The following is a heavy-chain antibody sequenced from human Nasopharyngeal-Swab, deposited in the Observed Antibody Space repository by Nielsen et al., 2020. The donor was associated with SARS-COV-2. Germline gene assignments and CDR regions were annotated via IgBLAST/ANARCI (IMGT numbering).Heavy chain of an antibody. V-gene: IGHV3-48*03. CDR1: GFTFSSYE. D-gene: IGHD1-7*01. Sequence: GGSLRLSCAASGFTFSSYEMNWVRQAPGKGLEWVSYISSSGSTIYYADSVKGRFTISRDNAKNSLYLQMNSLRAEDTAVYYCAREGTGTTGGMDVWGQGTTVTVSS. CDR3: AREGTGTTGGMDV. CDR2: ISSSGSTI. J-gene: IGHJ6*02.